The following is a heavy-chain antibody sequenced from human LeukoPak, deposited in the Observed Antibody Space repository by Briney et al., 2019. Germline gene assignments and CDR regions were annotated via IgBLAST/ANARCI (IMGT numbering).Heavy chain of an antibody. Sequence: GGSLRLACAASGFTFSTYAMTWVRQAPGKGLEWVSLISGTGGSTYYADSVKGRFTISRDNSKNTLYLQMNSLRAEDTAVYYCAKFARVPCFDYWGQGTLVTVSS. CDR3: AKFARVPCFDY. CDR2: ISGTGGST. J-gene: IGHJ4*02. D-gene: IGHD3-10*01. CDR1: GFTFSTYA. V-gene: IGHV3-23*01.